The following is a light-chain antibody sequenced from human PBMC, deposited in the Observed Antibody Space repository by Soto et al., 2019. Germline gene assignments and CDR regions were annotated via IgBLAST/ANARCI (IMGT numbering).Light chain of an antibody. Sequence: AIQMTQSPSSLSASVGDRVTITCRASQGIRNALGWFQQKPGKAPKLLIYAASSLQSGVPSRFSGSGSGTEFTLTISSLQPEDFATYYCLQDYNYPPWTFGQGTKVEIK. J-gene: IGKJ1*01. CDR2: AAS. V-gene: IGKV1-6*01. CDR1: QGIRNA. CDR3: LQDYNYPPWT.